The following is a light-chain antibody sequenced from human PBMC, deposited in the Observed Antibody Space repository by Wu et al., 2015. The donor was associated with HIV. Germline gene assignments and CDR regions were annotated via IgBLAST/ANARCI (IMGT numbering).Light chain of an antibody. J-gene: IGKJ4*01. CDR2: GAS. Sequence: EAVMTQSPATLSLSPGETGTLSCRASQSVSSTFLAWYQQKPGQAPSLLIYGASSRATGIPDRFSGSGSGTDFTLTISRLEPEDFAVYYCHQYATEPLTFGGGTKVEIK. CDR3: HQYATEPLT. CDR1: QSVSSTF. V-gene: IGKV3-20*01.